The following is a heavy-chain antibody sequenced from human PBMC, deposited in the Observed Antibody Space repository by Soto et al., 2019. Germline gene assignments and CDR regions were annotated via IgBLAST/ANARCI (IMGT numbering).Heavy chain of an antibody. J-gene: IGHJ4*02. Sequence: SVKVSCKASGFTFSSSSIQWMRQARGQRLEWIGWIVVGSDNTKYAQKFQERVTITRDMSTSTAYMELSRLRSEDTAVYYCAAGVTVFGAAVYWGQGTLVTISS. CDR2: IVVGSDNT. V-gene: IGHV1-58*02. D-gene: IGHD3-3*01. CDR1: GFTFSSSS. CDR3: AAGVTVFGAAVY.